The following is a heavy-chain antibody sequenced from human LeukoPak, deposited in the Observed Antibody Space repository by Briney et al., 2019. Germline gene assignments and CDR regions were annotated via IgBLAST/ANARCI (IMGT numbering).Heavy chain of an antibody. CDR3: ARVAHPRLAAAVHFDY. D-gene: IGHD6-13*01. J-gene: IGHJ4*02. V-gene: IGHV3-23*01. CDR1: GFTFSSYA. CDR2: ISGSGGST. Sequence: GGSLRLSCAASGFTFSSYAMSWVGQAPGKGLEWVSAISGSGGSTYYADSVKGRSTISRDNSKNTLYLQMNSLRAEDTAVYYCARVAHPRLAAAVHFDYWGQGTLVTVSS.